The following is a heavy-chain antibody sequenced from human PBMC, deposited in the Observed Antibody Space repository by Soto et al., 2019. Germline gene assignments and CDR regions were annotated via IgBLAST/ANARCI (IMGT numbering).Heavy chain of an antibody. CDR3: AKDQGFGNLGAEYVRH. CDR2: VSGSGLST. J-gene: IGHJ1*01. CDR1: GFTLSTYA. V-gene: IGHV3-23*01. D-gene: IGHD3-10*01. Sequence: GGSLRLSCAASGFTLSTYAMSWVRQAPGKGLEWVSLVSGSGLSTYYADSVKGRFTISRDNSKNTVYLQMNSLRAEDSAVYYCAKDQGFGNLGAEYVRHWGQGTLVTVSS.